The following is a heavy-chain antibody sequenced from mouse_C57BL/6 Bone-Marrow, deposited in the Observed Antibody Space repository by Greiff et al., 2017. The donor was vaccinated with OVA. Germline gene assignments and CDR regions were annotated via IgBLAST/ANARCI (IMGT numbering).Heavy chain of an antibody. Sequence: EVMLVESGGGLVQSGRSLRLSCATSGFTFSDFYMEWVRQAPGKGLEWIAASRNKANDYTTEYSASVKGRFIVSRDTSQSILYLQMNALRAEDTAIYYCARDADYYGSSPLAMDYWGQGTSVTVSS. D-gene: IGHD1-1*01. CDR2: SRNKANDYTT. CDR3: ARDADYYGSSPLAMDY. V-gene: IGHV7-1*01. CDR1: GFTFSDFY. J-gene: IGHJ4*01.